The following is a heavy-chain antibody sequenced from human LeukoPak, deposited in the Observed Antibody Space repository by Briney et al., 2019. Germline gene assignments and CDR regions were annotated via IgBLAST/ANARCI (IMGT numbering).Heavy chain of an antibody. CDR1: GLSISSNF. CDR3: ASWPVGWYGEDS. J-gene: IGHJ4*02. V-gene: IGHV3-53*01. Sequence: GGSLRLSCAATGLSISSNFMSWVRQAPGKGLEWVSVIYGGGSTYYADSVKGRFTISRDTPKNTLYLQMNSLRVEDTAVYYCASWPVGWYGEDSWGQGTLVTVSS. CDR2: IYGGGST. D-gene: IGHD6-19*01.